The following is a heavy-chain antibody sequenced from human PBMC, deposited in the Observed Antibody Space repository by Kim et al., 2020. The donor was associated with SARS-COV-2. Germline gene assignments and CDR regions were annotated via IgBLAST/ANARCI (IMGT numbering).Heavy chain of an antibody. CDR2: ISSSGSTI. Sequence: GGSLRLSCAASGFTFSSYEMNWVRQAPGKGLEWVSYISSSGSTIYYADSVKGRFTISRDNAKNSLYLQMNSLRAEDTAVYYCARDSAAHHSYGHYYYGMDVWGQGTPVTVSS. CDR1: GFTFSSYE. CDR3: ARDSAAHHSYGHYYYGMDV. V-gene: IGHV3-48*03. D-gene: IGHD5-18*01. J-gene: IGHJ6*02.